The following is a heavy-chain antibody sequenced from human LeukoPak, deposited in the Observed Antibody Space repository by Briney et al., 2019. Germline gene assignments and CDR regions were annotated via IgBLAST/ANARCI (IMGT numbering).Heavy chain of an antibody. J-gene: IGHJ4*01. V-gene: IGHV4-34*01. D-gene: IGHD3-9*01. Sequence: PSETLSLTCAVYGGSFSGYYWSGIRQPPGKGLEGIGEMNHRWSTNYNPSLTRRLNISVDTSKNPFSLPLSSVPAADTAVYYRARGRRSRSSAWLNLWGHGTLVTVSS. CDR1: GGSFSGYY. CDR2: MNHRWST. CDR3: ARGRRSRSSAWLNL.